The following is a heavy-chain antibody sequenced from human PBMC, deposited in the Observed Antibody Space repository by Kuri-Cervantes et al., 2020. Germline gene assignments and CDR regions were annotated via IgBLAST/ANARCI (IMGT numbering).Heavy chain of an antibody. CDR3: VRVAYYGSGSYHNPDFDY. D-gene: IGHD3-10*01. Sequence: GESLKISCTASGFTFSSYAMHWVRQAPGKGLEWVAVISYDGSNKYYADSVKGRFTISRENSKNTLYLQMNSLRAEDTALYYCVRVAYYGSGSYHNPDFDYWGQGTLVTVSS. CDR2: ISYDGSNK. V-gene: IGHV3-30-3*01. CDR1: GFTFSSYA. J-gene: IGHJ4*02.